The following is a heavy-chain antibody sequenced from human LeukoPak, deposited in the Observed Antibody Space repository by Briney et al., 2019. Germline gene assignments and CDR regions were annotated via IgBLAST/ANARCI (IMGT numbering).Heavy chain of an antibody. V-gene: IGHV3-30-3*01. CDR2: ISYDGSNK. CDR1: GFTFSSYE. Sequence: PGGSLRLSCAASGFTFSSYEMHWVRQAPGKGLEWVAVISYDGSNKYYADSVKGRFTISRDNSKNTLYLQMNSLRAEDTAVYYCARERSHAFDIWGQGTMVTVSS. CDR3: ARERSHAFDI. J-gene: IGHJ3*02.